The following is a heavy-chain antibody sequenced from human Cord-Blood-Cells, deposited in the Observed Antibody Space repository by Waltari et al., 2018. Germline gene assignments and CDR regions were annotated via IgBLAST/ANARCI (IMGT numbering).Heavy chain of an antibody. Sequence: SCAASGFTFSSYWMSWVRQAPGQGLEWVANIKQDGSEKYYVDSVKGRFTISRDNAKNSLYLQMNSLRAEDTAVYYCARDRDVLRFLEWLLYFDYWGQGTLVTVSS. CDR1: GFTFSSYW. D-gene: IGHD3-3*01. V-gene: IGHV3-7*01. CDR3: ARDRDVLRFLEWLLYFDY. CDR2: IKQDGSEK. J-gene: IGHJ4*02.